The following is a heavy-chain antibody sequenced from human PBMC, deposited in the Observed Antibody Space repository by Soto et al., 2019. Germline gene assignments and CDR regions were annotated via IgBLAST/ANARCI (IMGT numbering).Heavy chain of an antibody. CDR2: IIPILGIA. V-gene: IGHV1-69*02. J-gene: IGHJ6*03. D-gene: IGHD2-15*01. CDR1: GGTFSSYT. Sequence: VASVKVSCKASGGTFSSYTISWVRQAPGQGLEWMGRIIPILGIANYAQKFQGRVTITADKSTSTAYMELSSLRSEDTAVYYCASPYCSGGSCYSYYYYYMDVWGKGTTVTVSS. CDR3: ASPYCSGGSCYSYYYYYMDV.